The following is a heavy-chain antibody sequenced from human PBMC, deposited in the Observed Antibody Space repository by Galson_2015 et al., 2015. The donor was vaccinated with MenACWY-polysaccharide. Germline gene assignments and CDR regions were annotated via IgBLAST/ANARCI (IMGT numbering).Heavy chain of an antibody. CDR1: GFTFSSYG. Sequence: SLRLSCAASGFTFSSYGMSWVRQAPGKGLEWVSSISGSGGSTLYADSVKGRFTISRDNSKNTLSLQVNSLRAEDTAKYYCAKDLRVGATAGSELDFWGQGTPVTVSS. CDR2: ISGSGGST. CDR3: AKDLRVGATAGSELDF. V-gene: IGHV3-23*01. J-gene: IGHJ4*02. D-gene: IGHD1-26*01.